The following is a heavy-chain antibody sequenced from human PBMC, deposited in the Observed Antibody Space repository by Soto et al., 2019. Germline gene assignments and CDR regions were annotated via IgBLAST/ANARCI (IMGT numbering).Heavy chain of an antibody. D-gene: IGHD5-18*01. CDR1: GGSISSYS. Sequence: SETLSRTSTVSGGSISSYSWTCSRQPQGKGLEWIGYIYYSGSTNYNPSLKSRVTISVDTSKNQFSLKLSSVTAADTAVYYCARGGYSYGPPYYYYYGMDVWGQGTTVTVSS. CDR2: IYYSGST. J-gene: IGHJ6*02. CDR3: ARGGYSYGPPYYYYYGMDV. V-gene: IGHV4-59*13.